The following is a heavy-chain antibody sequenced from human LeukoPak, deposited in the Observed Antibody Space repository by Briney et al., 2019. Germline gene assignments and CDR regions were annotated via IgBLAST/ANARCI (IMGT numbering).Heavy chain of an antibody. CDR2: IRSKAYGGTT. Sequence: GGSLRLSCTASGFTFGDYAMSWVRQAPGKGLEWVGFIRSKAYGGTTEYAASVKGRFTISRDDSKSIAYLQMNSLKIEDTAVYYCTRDRRGYHYFDYWGQGTLVTVSS. CDR3: TRDRRGYHYFDY. D-gene: IGHD1-1*01. V-gene: IGHV3-49*04. CDR1: GFTFGDYA. J-gene: IGHJ4*02.